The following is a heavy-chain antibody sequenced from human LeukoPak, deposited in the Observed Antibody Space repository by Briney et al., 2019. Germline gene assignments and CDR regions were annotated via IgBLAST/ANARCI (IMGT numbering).Heavy chain of an antibody. D-gene: IGHD2-2*01. V-gene: IGHV5-51*01. Sequence: GESLKISCKGSGYSFSSYWIGWVRQMPGKGLERMGIIYPGDSDTRYSPSFQGQVTISADKSISTAYLQWSSLKASHTAMYYCARNVVPAAQGWFDPWGQGTLVTVSS. J-gene: IGHJ5*02. CDR3: ARNVVPAAQGWFDP. CDR1: GYSFSSYW. CDR2: IYPGDSDT.